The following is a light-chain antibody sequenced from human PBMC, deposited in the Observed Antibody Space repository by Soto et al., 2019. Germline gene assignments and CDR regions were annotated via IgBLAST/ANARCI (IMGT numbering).Light chain of an antibody. Sequence: EIGLTQSPGTLSLSPGERATLSCRASQSVSSNNLAWYQQRPGQAPRVVIYGASTRATGIPERFSGSGSGTDFTLTISRLEPADFAVYYCQQYGRSPFTFGPGTKVDIK. J-gene: IGKJ3*01. CDR2: GAS. CDR1: QSVSSNN. CDR3: QQYGRSPFT. V-gene: IGKV3-20*01.